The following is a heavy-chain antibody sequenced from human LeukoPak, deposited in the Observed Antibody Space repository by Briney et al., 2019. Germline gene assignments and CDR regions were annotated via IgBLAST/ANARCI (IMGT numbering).Heavy chain of an antibody. V-gene: IGHV3-30*02. D-gene: IGHD5-24*01. CDR2: IRYDGNDK. CDR3: AKDPERWLQLRLGFSD. Sequence: PGGSLRLSCAASGFTFSYYGMHWVRQAPGKGLEWVAFIRYDGNDKFYADSVKGRFAISRDTSRNTLYLQMNSLRADDTAVYYCAKDPERWLQLRLGFSDWGQGTLVTVSS. CDR1: GFTFSYYG. J-gene: IGHJ4*02.